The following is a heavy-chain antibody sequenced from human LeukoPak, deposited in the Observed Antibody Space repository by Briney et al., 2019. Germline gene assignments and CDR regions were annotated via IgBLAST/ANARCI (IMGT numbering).Heavy chain of an antibody. CDR2: ISHDADNE. V-gene: IGHV3-30-3*01. CDR3: VRDGDTVMPPRYYYHMDV. J-gene: IGHJ6*04. CDR1: GFTFSSYA. D-gene: IGHD5-18*01. Sequence: GGSLRLSCAASGFTFSSYAMHWVRQAPGKALEWVAVISHDADNEYYGDSVKGRFTISRDNSKNTLSLQMNSVRAEDTAVYYCVRDGDTVMPPRYYYHMDVWGKGTTVTVSS.